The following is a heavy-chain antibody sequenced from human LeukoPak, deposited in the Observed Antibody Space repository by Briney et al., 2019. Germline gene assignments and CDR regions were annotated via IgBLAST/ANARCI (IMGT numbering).Heavy chain of an antibody. J-gene: IGHJ5*02. CDR2: IGPNSGGT. CDR1: GHTFSDYY. V-gene: IGHV1-2*02. D-gene: IGHD6-6*01. CDR3: ARSNIAVRRGDNWFDP. Sequence: ASVKVSCKASGHTFSDYYMHWVRQAPGQALEWVGWIGPNSGGTNYAQKFQGRVTMTRDTSISTAYMELSRLISDDTAVYYCARSNIAVRRGDNWFDPWGQGTLVTVSS.